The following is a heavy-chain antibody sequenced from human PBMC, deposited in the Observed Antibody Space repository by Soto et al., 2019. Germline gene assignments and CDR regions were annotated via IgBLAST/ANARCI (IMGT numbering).Heavy chain of an antibody. Sequence: EVHLLESGGGLVQPGGSLRLSCSASGFTFTSYAMSWVRQAPGKGLEWVSGISGSGGDTKSADSVKGRLTISRDNFKNMLYLQVNSLRAEDTAVYYCAKHDFWTLFNTGLDTWGQGTLVTVSS. CDR3: AKHDFWTLFNTGLDT. J-gene: IGHJ5*02. D-gene: IGHD3-3*01. CDR2: ISGSGGDT. V-gene: IGHV3-23*01. CDR1: GFTFTSYA.